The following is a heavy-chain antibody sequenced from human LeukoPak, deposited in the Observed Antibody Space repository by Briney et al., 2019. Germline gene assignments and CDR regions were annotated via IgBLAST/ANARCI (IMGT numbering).Heavy chain of an antibody. Sequence: PGGSLRLSCAVSGFTFSTYWMHWVRQAPGKGLVWVSRISSDGSRTTYTDSVKGRFTISRDNGNNTLYLQMNSLRAEDTAVYYCVSTATFDHWGQGTLVTVSS. CDR1: GFTFSTYW. J-gene: IGHJ4*02. V-gene: IGHV3-74*03. D-gene: IGHD5/OR15-5a*01. CDR2: ISSDGSRT. CDR3: VSTATFDH.